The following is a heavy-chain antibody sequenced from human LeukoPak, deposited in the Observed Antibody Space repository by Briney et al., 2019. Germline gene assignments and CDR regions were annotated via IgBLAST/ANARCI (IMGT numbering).Heavy chain of an antibody. J-gene: IGHJ4*02. CDR2: ISGSGGST. Sequence: GSLRLSCAASGFTFSSYAMSWVRQAPGKGLEWVSAISGSGGSTYYADSVKGRFTISRDNSKNTLYLQMNSLRAEDTAVYYCAKGTEPFNIVVVPAATLFDYWGQGTLVTVSS. CDR3: AKGTEPFNIVVVPAATLFDY. CDR1: GFTFSSYA. D-gene: IGHD2-2*01. V-gene: IGHV3-23*01.